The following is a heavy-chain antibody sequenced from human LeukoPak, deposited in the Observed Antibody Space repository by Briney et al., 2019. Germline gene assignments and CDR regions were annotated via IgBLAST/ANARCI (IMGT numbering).Heavy chain of an antibody. CDR2: ISAYNGNT. CDR3: AREGIAVAGDTGADDAFDI. CDR1: GYTFTSYG. Sequence: GASVKVSCKASGYTFTSYGISWVRQAPGQGLEWMGWISAYNGNTNYAQKLQGRVTMTTDTSTSTVYMELSSLRSEDTAVYYCAREGIAVAGDTGADDAFDIWGQGTMVTVSS. D-gene: IGHD6-19*01. V-gene: IGHV1-18*01. J-gene: IGHJ3*02.